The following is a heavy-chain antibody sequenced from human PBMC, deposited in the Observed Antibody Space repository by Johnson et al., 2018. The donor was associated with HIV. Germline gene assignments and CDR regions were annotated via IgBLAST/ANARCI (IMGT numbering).Heavy chain of an antibody. J-gene: IGHJ3*02. V-gene: IGHV3-66*01. CDR3: ARGVVPDPFDI. CDR2: IYSGGST. Sequence: EVQLLESGGGLVQPGRSLRLSCAASGFTFSSYAMHWVRQAPGKGLEWVSVIYSGGSTYYADSVKGRFTISRDNSKNTRYLQMNSLRAEDTALYYCARGVVPDPFDIWGQGTMVTVSS. CDR1: GFTFSSYA. D-gene: IGHD2-15*01.